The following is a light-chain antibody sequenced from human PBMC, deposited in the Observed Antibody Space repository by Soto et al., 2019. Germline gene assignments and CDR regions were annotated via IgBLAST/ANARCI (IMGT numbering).Light chain of an antibody. J-gene: IGKJ1*01. CDR2: GAS. CDR1: QSVSSK. V-gene: IGKV3-15*01. CDR3: QQYGSSPWT. Sequence: EMVMTQSPATLSVSPGERATLSCRASQSVSSKLAWYQQKPGQAPRLLIYGASTRAIGIPARFSGRGSGTDFTLTITRLEPEDFAVYHCQQYGSSPWTFGQGTKVEIK.